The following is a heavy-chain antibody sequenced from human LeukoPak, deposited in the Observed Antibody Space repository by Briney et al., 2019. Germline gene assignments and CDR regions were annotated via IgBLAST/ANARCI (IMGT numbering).Heavy chain of an antibody. D-gene: IGHD5-18*01. CDR1: GFTFSSYE. J-gene: IGHJ6*02. V-gene: IGHV3-48*03. CDR3: ASVDTALFHFYGMDV. CDR2: IGSRGTTI. Sequence: GGSLRPSCVASGFTFSSYEMNWVRQAPGKGLEWVSYIGSRGTTIYYADSVKGRFTISRDNAKNSLSLQMNSLRVEDTAVYYCASVDTALFHFYGMDVWGPGATVTVSS.